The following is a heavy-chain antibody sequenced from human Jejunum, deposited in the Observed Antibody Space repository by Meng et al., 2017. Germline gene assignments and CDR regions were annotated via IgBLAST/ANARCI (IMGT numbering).Heavy chain of an antibody. D-gene: IGHD2-21*02. V-gene: IGHV3-53*01. CDR3: ARGQTAGAHNWFDP. CDR2: IYSDGNT. CDR1: GFSVTTNY. Sequence: GGSLRLSCAASGFSVTTNYMIWVRQAPGKGLEWVSAIYSDGNTHYADSVKGRFTISRDNSKNTLSLEMNSLRAEDTALYYCARGQTAGAHNWFDPWGRGSLVTVSS. J-gene: IGHJ5*02.